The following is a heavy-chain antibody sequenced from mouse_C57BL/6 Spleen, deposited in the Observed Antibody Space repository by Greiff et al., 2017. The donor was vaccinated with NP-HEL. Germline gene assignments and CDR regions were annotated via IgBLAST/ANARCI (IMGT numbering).Heavy chain of an antibody. Sequence: EVQRVESGGGLVKPGGSLKLSCAASGFTFSDYGMHWVRQAPEKGLEWVAYISSGSSTIYYADTVKGRFTISRDNAKNTLFLQMTSLRSEDTAMYYCAKGGSPYYYAMDYWGQGTSVTVSS. CDR2: ISSGSSTI. CDR3: AKGGSPYYYAMDY. J-gene: IGHJ4*01. CDR1: GFTFSDYG. D-gene: IGHD1-1*01. V-gene: IGHV5-17*01.